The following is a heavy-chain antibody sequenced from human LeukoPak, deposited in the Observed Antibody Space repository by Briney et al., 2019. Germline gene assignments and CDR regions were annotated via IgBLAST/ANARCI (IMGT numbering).Heavy chain of an antibody. D-gene: IGHD3-10*01. CDR2: IIPILGIA. V-gene: IGHV1-69*04. Sequence: SVKVSCKASGGTFSSYAISWVRQAPGQGLEWMGRIIPILGIADYAQKFQGRVTITADKSTSTAYMELSSLRSDDTAVYYCARGGSRDYYYGSGSHSWAKFDYWGQGTLVTVSS. CDR3: ARGGSRDYYYGSGSHSWAKFDY. CDR1: GGTFSSYA. J-gene: IGHJ4*02.